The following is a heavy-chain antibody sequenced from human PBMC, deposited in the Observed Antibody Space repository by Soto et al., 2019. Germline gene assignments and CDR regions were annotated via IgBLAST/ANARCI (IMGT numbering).Heavy chain of an antibody. CDR2: IYYSGST. CDR1: GGSISGGDYY. V-gene: IGHV4-61*08. J-gene: IGHJ3*02. CDR3: ASGEDYDSSGYSTPFDI. Sequence: PSETLSLTCPVSGGSISGGDYYWSWIRDPPGKGLEWVGYIYYSGSTNYNPSLKGRVTISVDTSKNQFSLKLSSVTAADTAVYYCASGEDYDSSGYSTPFDIWGQGTMVT. D-gene: IGHD3-22*01.